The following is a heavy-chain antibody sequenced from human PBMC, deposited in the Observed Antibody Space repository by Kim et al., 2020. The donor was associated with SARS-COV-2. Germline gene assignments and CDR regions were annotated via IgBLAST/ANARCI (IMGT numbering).Heavy chain of an antibody. V-gene: IGHV3-7*01. CDR2: INQDGGEK. Sequence: GGSLRLSCAAPGFTFSSSWMSWVRQPPGKGLEWVANINQDGGEKYVDSVKGRFTISRDNAKNSLYLQMNSLRADDTAVYYCATVMVREVINFFDYWGQGT. CDR1: GFTFSSSW. D-gene: IGHD3-10*01. J-gene: IGHJ4*02. CDR3: ATVMVREVINFFDY.